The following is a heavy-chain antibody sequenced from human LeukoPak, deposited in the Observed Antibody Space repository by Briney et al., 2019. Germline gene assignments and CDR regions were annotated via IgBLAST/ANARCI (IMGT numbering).Heavy chain of an antibody. CDR2: TYFRSKWYN. V-gene: IGHV6-1*01. J-gene: IGHJ4*02. Sequence: SQTLSLTCAISGDSVSSNSAAWNWIRQSPSRGLEWLGRTYFRSKWYNDYAVSAKSRISISADTSKNHFSLQLSSVTPDDTAVYYCVRGTGSFGSWGQGTLVTVSS. CDR1: GDSVSSNSAA. CDR3: VRGTGSFGS. D-gene: IGHD7-27*01.